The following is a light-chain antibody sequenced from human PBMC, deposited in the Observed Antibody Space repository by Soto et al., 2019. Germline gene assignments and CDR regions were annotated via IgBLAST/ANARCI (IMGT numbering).Light chain of an antibody. V-gene: IGKV1-5*01. CDR1: QSISNW. CDR3: QQYSSYST. Sequence: DIQMTQSPSSLSASVGDSVTITFRASQSISNWLAWYQQKPGKAPKLLIYDASTLESGVPSRFSGGGFGTDFTLTISSLQPDDFATYYCQQYSSYSTFGQGTKVDI. J-gene: IGKJ1*01. CDR2: DAS.